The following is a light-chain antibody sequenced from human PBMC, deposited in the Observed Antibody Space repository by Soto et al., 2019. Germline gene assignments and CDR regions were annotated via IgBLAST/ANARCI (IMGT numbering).Light chain of an antibody. Sequence: EIVMTQSPATLSVSPGERATLSCRASQSVSSNLAWYLQKPGQAPRLLMYGASTRATGIPARFSGSGSGTESTLTISSLQSEDFAVYYCQQYNNWPWTFGQGTKVEIK. CDR1: QSVSSN. V-gene: IGKV3-15*01. CDR2: GAS. CDR3: QQYNNWPWT. J-gene: IGKJ1*01.